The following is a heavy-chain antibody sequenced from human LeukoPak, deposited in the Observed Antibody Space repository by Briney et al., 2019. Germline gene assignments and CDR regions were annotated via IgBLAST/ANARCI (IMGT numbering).Heavy chain of an antibody. CDR2: IIPIFGTA. CDR1: GGTFSSYA. CDR3: ARFYERTSSGYYYESWGAFDI. V-gene: IGHV1-69*01. D-gene: IGHD3-22*01. J-gene: IGHJ3*02. Sequence: SVKVSCKASGGTFSSYAISWVRQAPGQGLEWMGGIIPIFGTANYAQKFQGRVTITADESTSTAYMELSSLRSEDTAVYYCARFYERTSSGYYYESWGAFDIWGQGTMVTVSS.